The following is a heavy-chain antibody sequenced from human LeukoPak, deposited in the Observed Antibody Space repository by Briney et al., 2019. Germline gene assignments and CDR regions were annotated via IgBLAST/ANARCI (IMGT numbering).Heavy chain of an antibody. CDR1: GYTFTSYA. D-gene: IGHD3-10*01. Sequence: GASVKVSCKASGYTFTSYAMHWVRQAPGQRLEWMGWINAGNGNTKYSQKFQGRVTITRDTSASTAYMELSSLRSEDTAVYYCARDAGTLPPDLDYWGQGTLVTVSS. J-gene: IGHJ4*02. CDR2: INAGNGNT. V-gene: IGHV1-3*01. CDR3: ARDAGTLPPDLDY.